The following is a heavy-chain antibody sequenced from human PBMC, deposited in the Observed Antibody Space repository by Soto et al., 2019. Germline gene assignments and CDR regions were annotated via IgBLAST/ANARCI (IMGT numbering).Heavy chain of an antibody. V-gene: IGHV1-46*01. CDR1: GYTFTSYY. Sequence: QVQLVQSGAEVKKPGASVKVSCKASGYTFTSYYMHWVRQAPGQGLEWMGIINPSGGSTSYAQKFQGRVTMTRDTSTSTVYMELSSLRSEDTAVYYCARSRDYYDSSGYYPIHFDYWGQGTLVTVTS. D-gene: IGHD3-22*01. CDR3: ARSRDYYDSSGYYPIHFDY. J-gene: IGHJ4*02. CDR2: INPSGGST.